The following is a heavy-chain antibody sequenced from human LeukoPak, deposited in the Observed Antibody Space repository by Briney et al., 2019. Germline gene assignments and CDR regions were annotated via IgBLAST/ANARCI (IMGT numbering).Heavy chain of an antibody. Sequence: GGSLRLSCSASGFTFSNYAMHWVRQAPGKGLEYVSAITSNGISTYYADSVKGRFTISRDNSKNTLYLQMSSLRAEDTAVYYCVKDLAGVGTTFDYWGQGTLLTVSS. CDR2: ITSNGIST. V-gene: IGHV3-64D*09. D-gene: IGHD1-26*01. CDR3: VKDLAGVGTTFDY. J-gene: IGHJ4*02. CDR1: GFTFSNYA.